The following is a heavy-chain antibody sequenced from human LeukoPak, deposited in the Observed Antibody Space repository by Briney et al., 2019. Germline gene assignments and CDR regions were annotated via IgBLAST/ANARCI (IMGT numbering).Heavy chain of an antibody. J-gene: IGHJ4*02. Sequence: GGSLRLSCAASGFTFSIYNMNWVRQTPGKGLEWVSLISSRSGYICYTDSVKGRFTISRDNAKNSLYLQMNSLRAEDSAVYYCTRGSEWEPLYYFDYWGQGSLVTVSS. V-gene: IGHV3-21*01. CDR1: GFTFSIYN. D-gene: IGHD1-26*01. CDR2: ISSRSGYI. CDR3: TRGSEWEPLYYFDY.